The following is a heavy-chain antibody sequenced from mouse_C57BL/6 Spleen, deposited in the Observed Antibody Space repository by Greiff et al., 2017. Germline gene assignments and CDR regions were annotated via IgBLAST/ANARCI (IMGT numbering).Heavy chain of an antibody. J-gene: IGHJ4*01. CDR2: IWTGGGT. CDR3: AIYYYGSSYAMDY. Sequence: VQLQESGPGLVAPSQSLSITCTVSGFSLTSYAISWVRQPPGKGLEWLGVIWTGGGTNYNSALKSRLSISKDNSKSQVFLKMNSLQTDDTARYYSAIYYYGSSYAMDYWGQGTSVTVSS. CDR1: GFSLTSYA. V-gene: IGHV2-9-1*01. D-gene: IGHD1-1*01.